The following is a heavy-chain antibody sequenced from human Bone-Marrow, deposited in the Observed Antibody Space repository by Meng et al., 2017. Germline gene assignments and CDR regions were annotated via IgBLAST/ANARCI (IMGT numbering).Heavy chain of an antibody. CDR2: INHSGST. J-gene: IGHJ4*02. Sequence: GSLRLSCAVYGGSFSGYYWSWIRQPPGKGLEWIGEINHSGSTNYNPSLKSRVTISVDTSKNQFSLKLSSVTAADTAVYYCATLGYCSGGSCYPNTIDYWGQGTLVTVSS. CDR1: GGSFSGYY. V-gene: IGHV4-34*01. D-gene: IGHD2-15*01. CDR3: ATLGYCSGGSCYPNTIDY.